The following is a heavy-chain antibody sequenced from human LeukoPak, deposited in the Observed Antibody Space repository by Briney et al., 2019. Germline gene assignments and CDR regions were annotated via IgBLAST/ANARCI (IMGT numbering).Heavy chain of an antibody. CDR2: IYSGGNT. CDR1: GFTVSSNY. V-gene: IGHV3-53*01. Sequence: PGGSLRLSCAASGFTVSSNYMSWVRQAPGKGLEWVSIIYSGGNTYYADSVKGRFTISRDNSKNTLYLQMNSLRAEDTAVYYCARDPYWSGNHYFDYWGQGTLVTVSS. D-gene: IGHD3-3*01. CDR3: ARDPYWSGNHYFDY. J-gene: IGHJ4*02.